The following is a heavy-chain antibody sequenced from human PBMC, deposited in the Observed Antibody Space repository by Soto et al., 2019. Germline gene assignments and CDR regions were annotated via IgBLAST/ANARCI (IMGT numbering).Heavy chain of an antibody. CDR2: INPNSGGT. V-gene: IGHV1-2*02. D-gene: IGHD5-18*01. Sequence: QVQLVQSGAEVKKPGASVKVSCKASGYTFTVYYIHWVRQAPGRGLEWMGWINPNSGGTSYAQKFQGRVTMTRDTSVSTASMELTRLRSDDTAVYYCAVSGYSYGSLPYFDYWGQGTLVTVSS. J-gene: IGHJ4*02. CDR1: GYTFTVYY. CDR3: AVSGYSYGSLPYFDY.